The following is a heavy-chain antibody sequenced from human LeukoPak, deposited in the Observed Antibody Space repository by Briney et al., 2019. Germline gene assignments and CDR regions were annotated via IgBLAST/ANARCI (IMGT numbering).Heavy chain of an antibody. J-gene: IGHJ4*02. V-gene: IGHV3-48*02. D-gene: IGHD5-18*01. Sequence: PGRSLTLAWAASGFTFSNSGMNWVRQAPGKVLEWVSFITTNSATISYADSVKGRFTISRDNAKNSLYLQMNSLRDEDTAVYYCARPRPGLWLDYWGQGTLVTVSS. CDR2: ITTNSATI. CDR3: ARPRPGLWLDY. CDR1: GFTFSNSG.